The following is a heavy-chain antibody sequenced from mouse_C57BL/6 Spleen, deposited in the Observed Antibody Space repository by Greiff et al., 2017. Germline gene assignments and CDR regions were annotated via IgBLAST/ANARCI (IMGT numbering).Heavy chain of an antibody. D-gene: IGHD1-1*01. CDR1: GFNIKDYY. V-gene: IGHV14-1*01. CDR3: TTSLYYGSSPGYFDV. CDR2: IDPEDGDT. Sequence: EVQGVESGAELVRPGASVKLSCTASGFNIKDYYMHWVKQRPEQGLEWIGRIDPEDGDTEYAPKFHGKATLTADTSSNTAYLQLSSLTSEDTAVYYCTTSLYYGSSPGYFDVWGTGTTVTVSS. J-gene: IGHJ1*03.